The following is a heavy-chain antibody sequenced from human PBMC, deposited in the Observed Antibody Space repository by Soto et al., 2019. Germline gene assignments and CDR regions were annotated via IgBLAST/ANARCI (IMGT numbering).Heavy chain of an antibody. J-gene: IGHJ5*02. Sequence: QLQLVQSGAEVKWPGASVTVSCKASGYTFRAYGVTWVRQAPGQGLEWMGWISPYNGNRHYAQNFQGRVTMTTDTSTNTAYMELRSLTSDDTSVYYCASGGHYEVRWFDPWGQGTLVTVSS. CDR3: ASGGHYEVRWFDP. CDR1: GYTFRAYG. V-gene: IGHV1-18*01. D-gene: IGHD3-16*01. CDR2: ISPYNGNR.